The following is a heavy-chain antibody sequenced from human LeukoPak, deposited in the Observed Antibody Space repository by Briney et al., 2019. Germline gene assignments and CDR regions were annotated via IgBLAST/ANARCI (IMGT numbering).Heavy chain of an antibody. D-gene: IGHD2-2*01. V-gene: IGHV4-30-2*01. J-gene: IGHJ2*01. CDR3: AREQMPPGGYCSGTSCHGDWYFDL. Sequence: SETLSLTRAVSGGSISSGGYSWSWIRQPPGKGLEWIGYIYHSGSTYYNPSLKSRVTISIDTSKNQFSLKLRSVTAADTAVYYCAREQMPPGGYCSGTSCHGDWYFDLWGRGTLVTVSS. CDR1: GGSISSGGYS. CDR2: IYHSGST.